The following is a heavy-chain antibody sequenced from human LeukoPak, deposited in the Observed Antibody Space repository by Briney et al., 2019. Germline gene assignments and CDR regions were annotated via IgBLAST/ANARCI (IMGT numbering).Heavy chain of an antibody. CDR3: ATDYDFWSGYPSTLGY. CDR1: GGSISSGSYY. J-gene: IGHJ4*02. D-gene: IGHD3-3*01. V-gene: IGHV4-61*02. Sequence: PSETLSLTCTVSGGSISSGSYYWSWIRQPAGKGLEWIGRIYTSGSTNYNPSLKSRVTISADTSKNQFSLKLSSVTAADTAVYYCATDYDFWSGYPSTLGYWGQGSLVTVSS. CDR2: IYTSGST.